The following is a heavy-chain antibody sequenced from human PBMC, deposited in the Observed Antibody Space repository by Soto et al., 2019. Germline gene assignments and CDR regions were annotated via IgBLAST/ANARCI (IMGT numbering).Heavy chain of an antibody. Sequence: PSETLSLTCAVSGGSISSGGYSWSWFRQPPGKGLEWIGYIYYSGSTYYNPSLKSRVTISVDTSKNQFSLKLSSVTAADTAVYYCAREGMITFGGVIVINPQRGMDVWGQGTTVTVS. CDR2: IYYSGST. J-gene: IGHJ6*02. D-gene: IGHD3-16*02. CDR1: GGSISSGGYS. CDR3: AREGMITFGGVIVINPQRGMDV. V-gene: IGHV4-31*11.